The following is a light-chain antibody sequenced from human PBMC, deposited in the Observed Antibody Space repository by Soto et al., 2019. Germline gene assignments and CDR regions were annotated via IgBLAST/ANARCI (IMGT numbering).Light chain of an antibody. CDR1: QSISSY. CDR2: AAS. J-gene: IGKJ2*01. CDR3: HQSYSTPQYT. Sequence: DIQMTQSPSSLSASVGDRVTITCRASQSISSYLNWYQQKPGKAPKLLIYAASSLQSGVPSRFSGSGSGTDFTLSISSLQPEDFAIYYCHQSYSTPQYTFGQGTKLEIK. V-gene: IGKV1-39*01.